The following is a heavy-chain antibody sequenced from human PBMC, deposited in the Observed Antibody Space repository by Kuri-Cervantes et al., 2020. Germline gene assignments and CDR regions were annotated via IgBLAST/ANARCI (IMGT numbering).Heavy chain of an antibody. V-gene: IGHV4-39*01. D-gene: IGHD6-19*01. Sequence: SETLSLTCTVSGGSISSSDYYWGWIRQPPGKGLEWVGSVYYSGTTYYNPSLESRVTISVDTSKNQFSLKLSSVTAADTAVYYCARQWLVYNWFDPWGQGTLVTVSS. CDR1: GGSISSSDYY. CDR2: VYYSGTT. CDR3: ARQWLVYNWFDP. J-gene: IGHJ5*02.